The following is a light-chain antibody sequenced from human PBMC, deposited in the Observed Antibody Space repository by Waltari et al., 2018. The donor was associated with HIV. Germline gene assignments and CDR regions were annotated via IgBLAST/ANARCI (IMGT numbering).Light chain of an antibody. CDR3: QQLDPYPIT. CDR1: QGIKNY. CDR2: SAS. Sequence: DIQLTQSPAFLSASVGDRVTITCRASQGIKNYLAWYQQKPGKAPNLLIYSASTLQSGVPSRFGGSGSGTEFTLTISSLQPEDFATYWCQQLDPYPITFGQGTRLEIK. V-gene: IGKV1-9*01. J-gene: IGKJ5*01.